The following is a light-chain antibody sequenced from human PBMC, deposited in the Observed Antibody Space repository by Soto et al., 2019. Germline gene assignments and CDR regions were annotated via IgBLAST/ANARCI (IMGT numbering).Light chain of an antibody. V-gene: IGKV3-15*01. CDR3: QQYNDWPPA. Sequence: EIVMTQSPATLSVSPGERFTLSCRASQSVRSNLAWYQQEPGQAPRLLIYGASTRATGIPARFRGSGSGTEFTLTIDSLQSEDFAVYYCQQYNDWPPAFGGGTKVDIK. CDR1: QSVRSN. CDR2: GAS. J-gene: IGKJ4*01.